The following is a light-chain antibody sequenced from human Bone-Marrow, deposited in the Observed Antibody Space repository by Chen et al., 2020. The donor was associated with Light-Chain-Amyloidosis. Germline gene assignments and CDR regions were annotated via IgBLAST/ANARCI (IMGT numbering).Light chain of an antibody. V-gene: IGLV3-21*02. J-gene: IGLJ3*02. Sequence: SYVLTQPYSVSVAPGQTATIACGGNNIGSTSVHWYQQTPGQAPLLVVYDDSDRPSGIPERLSGSNSGNTATLTISRVEAWYEADYYCQVWDRSSDRPVFGGGTKLTVL. CDR3: QVWDRSSDRPV. CDR1: NIGSTS. CDR2: DDS.